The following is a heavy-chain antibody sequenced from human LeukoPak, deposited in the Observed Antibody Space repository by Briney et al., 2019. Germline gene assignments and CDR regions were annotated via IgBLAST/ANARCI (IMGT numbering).Heavy chain of an antibody. CDR2: INLNSGGT. D-gene: IGHD1-26*01. V-gene: IGHV1-2*02. J-gene: IGHJ4*02. CDR3: ARSMFSVGASPQPSFDY. CDR1: QYTFTDYY. Sequence: ASVTVSCQASQYTFTDYYMHWARQAPGQGLEGMGWINLNSGGTNYARRFQGRVTMNSDTSISTAYMELSRMTSDDTAVYYCARSMFSVGASPQPSFDYWGEGTLVTVSS.